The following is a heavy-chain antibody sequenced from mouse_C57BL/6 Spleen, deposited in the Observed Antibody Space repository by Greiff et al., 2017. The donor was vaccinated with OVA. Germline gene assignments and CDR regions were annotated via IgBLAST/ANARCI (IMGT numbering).Heavy chain of an antibody. V-gene: IGHV1-5*01. CDR2: IYPGNSDT. Sequence: EVQLQQSGTVLARPGASVKMSCKTSGYTFTSYWMHWVKQRPGQGLEWIGAIYPGNSDTSYNQKFKGKAKLTAVTSASTAYMELSSLTNEDSAVYYCTSLYDYDGPFAYWGQGTLVTVSA. CDR1: GYTFTSYW. D-gene: IGHD2-4*01. CDR3: TSLYDYDGPFAY. J-gene: IGHJ3*01.